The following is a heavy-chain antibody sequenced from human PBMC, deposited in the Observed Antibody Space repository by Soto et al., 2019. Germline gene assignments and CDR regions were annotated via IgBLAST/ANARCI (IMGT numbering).Heavy chain of an antibody. J-gene: IGHJ4*02. CDR2: IYYSGST. Sequence: SETLSLTCTVSGGSISSGGYYWSWIRQHPGKGLEWIGYIYYSGSTYYNPSLKSRVTISVDTSKNQFSLKLSSVTAADTAVYYCARREMADYFDYWGQGTLVTVSS. V-gene: IGHV4-31*03. CDR1: GGSISSGGYY. CDR3: ARREMADYFDY.